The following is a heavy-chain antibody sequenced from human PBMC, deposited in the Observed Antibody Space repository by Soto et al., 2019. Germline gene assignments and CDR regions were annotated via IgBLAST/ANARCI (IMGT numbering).Heavy chain of an antibody. CDR3: ARANPYYYGSGSYYEEYYYYGMDV. V-gene: IGHV3-53*01. D-gene: IGHD3-10*01. CDR2: IYSGGST. J-gene: IGHJ6*02. CDR1: GFTVSSNY. Sequence: PGGSLRLSCAASGFTVSSNYMSWVRQAPGKGLEWVSVIYSGGSTYYADSVKGRFTISRDNSKNTLYLQMNSLRAEDTAVYYCARANPYYYGSGSYYEEYYYYGMDVWGQGTTVTVSS.